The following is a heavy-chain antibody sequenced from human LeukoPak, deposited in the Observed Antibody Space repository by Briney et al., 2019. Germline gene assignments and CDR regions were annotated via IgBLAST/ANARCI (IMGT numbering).Heavy chain of an antibody. CDR3: ATSEVGATTSPGY. D-gene: IGHD1-26*01. J-gene: IGHJ4*02. V-gene: IGHV1-69-2*01. Sequence: GASVKVSCKASGYTFTDYYMHWVQQAPGKGLEWMGRVDPEDGETIYAEKFQGRVTITADTSTDTAYMELSSLRSEDTAVYYCATSEVGATTSPGYWGQGTLVTVPS. CDR1: GYTFTDYY. CDR2: VDPEDGET.